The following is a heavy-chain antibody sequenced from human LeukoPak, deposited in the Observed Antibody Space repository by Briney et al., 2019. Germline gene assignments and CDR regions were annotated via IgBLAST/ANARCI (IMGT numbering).Heavy chain of an antibody. Sequence: GGSLRLSCVASGFTFSSYAMHWVRQAPGKGLEWVAVISYDGSNKYYADSVKGRFTISRDNSKNTLYLQMNSLRAEDTAVYYCARRGATTSGGYFDYWGQGTLVTVSS. D-gene: IGHD1-26*01. CDR3: ARRGATTSGGYFDY. CDR1: GFTFSSYA. V-gene: IGHV3-30-3*01. J-gene: IGHJ4*02. CDR2: ISYDGSNK.